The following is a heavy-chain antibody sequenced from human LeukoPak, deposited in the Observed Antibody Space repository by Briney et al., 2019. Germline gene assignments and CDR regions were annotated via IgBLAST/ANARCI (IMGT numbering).Heavy chain of an antibody. CDR2: IRYDGSNK. CDR3: AKREMATIGSYYYYYMDV. J-gene: IGHJ6*03. V-gene: IGHV3-30*02. CDR1: GFTFSSYG. D-gene: IGHD5-24*01. Sequence: GGSLRLSCAASGFTFSSYGMHWVRQAPGKGLEWVAFIRYDGSNKYYADSVKGRFTISRGNSKNTLYLQINSLRAEDTAVYYCAKREMATIGSYYYYYMDVWGKGTTVTVSS.